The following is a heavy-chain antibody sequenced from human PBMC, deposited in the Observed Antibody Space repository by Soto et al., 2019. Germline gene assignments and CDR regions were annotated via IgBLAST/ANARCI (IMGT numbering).Heavy chain of an antibody. Sequence: SETLSLTCTVSGGSISSSDYYWSWSRQPPGKGLEWIGYIYYSGSTYYNPSLKSRVTISVDTSKNQFSLKLSSVTAADTAVYYCARAPSTPTDYGGNSGHFDYWGQGTLVTVSS. D-gene: IGHD4-17*01. J-gene: IGHJ4*02. CDR2: IYYSGST. V-gene: IGHV4-30-4*01. CDR3: ARAPSTPTDYGGNSGHFDY. CDR1: GGSISSSDYY.